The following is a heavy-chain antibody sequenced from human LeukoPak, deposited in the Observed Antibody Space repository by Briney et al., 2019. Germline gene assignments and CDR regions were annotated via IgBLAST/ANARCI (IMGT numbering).Heavy chain of an antibody. CDR1: GYTFTGYY. D-gene: IGHD4-17*01. V-gene: IGHV1-2*02. J-gene: IGHJ3*02. CDR2: INPNSGGT. CDR3: ARDPTYGDYVPYDAFDI. Sequence: GASVKVSCKASGYTFTGYYMHWVRQAPGQGLEWMGWINPNSGGTNYAQKFQGRVTMTRDTSISTAYMELSRLRSDDTAVYYCARDPTYGDYVPYDAFDIWGQGTMVTVSS.